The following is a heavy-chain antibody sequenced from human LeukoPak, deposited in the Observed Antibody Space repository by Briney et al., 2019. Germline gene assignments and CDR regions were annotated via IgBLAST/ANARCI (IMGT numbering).Heavy chain of an antibody. V-gene: IGHV4-39*01. CDR2: IYYSGST. Sequence: PSETLSLTCTVSGGSISSSSYYWGWIRQPPGKGLEWIGSIYYSGSTYYNPSLKSRVTISVDTSKNQFSLKLSSVTAADTAVYYCARHTAGGWYGRRIEYFQHWGQGTLVTVSS. D-gene: IGHD6-19*01. CDR1: GGSISSSSYY. J-gene: IGHJ1*01. CDR3: ARHTAGGWYGRRIEYFQH.